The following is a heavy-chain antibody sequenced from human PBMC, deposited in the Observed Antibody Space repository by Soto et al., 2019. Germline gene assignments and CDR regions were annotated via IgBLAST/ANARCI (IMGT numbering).Heavy chain of an antibody. CDR3: AKDNYYYDSSGPFDY. D-gene: IGHD3-22*01. J-gene: IGHJ4*02. CDR1: GFTFSSYG. V-gene: IGHV3-30*18. Sequence: GGSLRLSCAASGFTFSSYGMHWVRQAPGKGLEWVAVISYDGSNKYYADSVKGRFTISRDNSKNTLYLQMNSLRAEDTAVYYCAKDNYYYDSSGPFDYWGQGTLVTVSS. CDR2: ISYDGSNK.